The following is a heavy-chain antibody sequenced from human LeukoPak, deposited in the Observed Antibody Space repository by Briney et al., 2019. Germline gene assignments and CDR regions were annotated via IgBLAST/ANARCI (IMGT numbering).Heavy chain of an antibody. CDR2: ISGSGGST. J-gene: IGHJ6*02. CDR1: GFTFSSYA. Sequence: PGGSLRLSCAASGFTFSSYAMRWVRQAPGKGLEWVSGISGSGGSTYYADSVKGRFTISRDNSKNTLYLQMNSLRAEDTAVYYCAKDLSAYSSGSTLYGMDVWGQGTTVTVSS. D-gene: IGHD6-19*01. V-gene: IGHV3-23*01. CDR3: AKDLSAYSSGSTLYGMDV.